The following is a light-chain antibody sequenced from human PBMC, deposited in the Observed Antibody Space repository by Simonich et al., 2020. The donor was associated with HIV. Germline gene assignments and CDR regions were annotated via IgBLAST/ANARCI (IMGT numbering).Light chain of an antibody. J-gene: IGKJ4*01. CDR3: LQRSNWPLT. CDR1: ESVSRY. CDR2: DAS. Sequence: EIVLTQSPATMSSSPGERATPPCRASESVSRYLAWYQKKPGQAPRLLIYDASNRATGIPARFSGSGSGTDFTLTISSLEPEDFAVYYCLQRSNWPLTFGGGTKVEIK. V-gene: IGKV3-11*01.